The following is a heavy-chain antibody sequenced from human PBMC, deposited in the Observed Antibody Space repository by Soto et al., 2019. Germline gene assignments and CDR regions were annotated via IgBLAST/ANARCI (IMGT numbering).Heavy chain of an antibody. Sequence: SVKVSCKASGGTFSSYAISWVRQAPGQGLEWMGGIIPIFGTANYAQKFQGRVTITADESTSTAYMELSSLRSEDTAVYYCAVAYCSGGSCYFVNSYYYYYGMDVWGQGTTVTVSS. CDR2: IIPIFGTA. V-gene: IGHV1-69*13. CDR3: AVAYCSGGSCYFVNSYYYYYGMDV. CDR1: GGTFSSYA. D-gene: IGHD2-15*01. J-gene: IGHJ6*02.